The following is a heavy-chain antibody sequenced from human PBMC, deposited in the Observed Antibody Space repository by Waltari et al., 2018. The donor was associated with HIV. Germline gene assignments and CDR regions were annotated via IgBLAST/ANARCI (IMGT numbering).Heavy chain of an antibody. D-gene: IGHD6-19*01. CDR3: ARDPGTLHIAVAGAFDY. J-gene: IGHJ4*02. CDR1: GFSVSRYG. V-gene: IGHV3-33*01. CDR2: IWHDGSKK. Sequence: VESGGGVVRPGRSLRLSCAASGFSVSRYGMHWVRQAPGKGLEWVAVIWHDGSKKYYAGSVKGRFTVSRDTSKNTLYLEMNRLRAEDTAVYHCARDPGTLHIAVAGAFDYWGPGIPVTVSS.